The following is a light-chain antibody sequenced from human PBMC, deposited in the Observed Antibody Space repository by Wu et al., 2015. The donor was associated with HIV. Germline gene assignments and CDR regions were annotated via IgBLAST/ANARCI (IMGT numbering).Light chain of an antibody. V-gene: IGKV1-17*03. J-gene: IGKJ1*01. CDR3: LQQNNYPXT. CDR1: QDINNN. CDR2: GAI. Sequence: DIQMTQSPSAMSASVGDRVTITCRASQDINNNLAWFQQKPGKVPKRLIFGAITLQSGVTSRFSGNRSGTEFTLSISSLQPEDSATYYCLQQNNYPXTFGQGTKVEI.